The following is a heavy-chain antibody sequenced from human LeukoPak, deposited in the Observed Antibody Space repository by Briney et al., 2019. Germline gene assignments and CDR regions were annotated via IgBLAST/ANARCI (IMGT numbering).Heavy chain of an antibody. J-gene: IGHJ4*02. CDR2: ISYDGSNK. Sequence: GGSLRLSCAASGFTFSSYAMHWVRQAPGKGLEWVALISYDGSNKYYADSVKGRFTISRDNSKSTLYLQMNSLRAEDTAVYYCARFYANEWELPHWGQGTLVTVSS. D-gene: IGHD1-26*01. CDR1: GFTFSSYA. V-gene: IGHV3-30*04. CDR3: ARFYANEWELPH.